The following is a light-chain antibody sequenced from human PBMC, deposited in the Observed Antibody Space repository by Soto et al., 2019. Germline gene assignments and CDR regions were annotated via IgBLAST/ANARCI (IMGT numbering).Light chain of an antibody. CDR2: AAS. CDR1: QSISNY. Sequence: DIQMTQSPSSLSASVGDRVTITCRAIQSISNYLNWYQQKPGKAPKLLIYAASSLQSGVPSRLSGSGSGTDFTLTISSLQPEDFATYSGHQSYTTLFTFGPGTNVDI. CDR3: HQSYTTLFT. J-gene: IGKJ3*01. V-gene: IGKV1-39*01.